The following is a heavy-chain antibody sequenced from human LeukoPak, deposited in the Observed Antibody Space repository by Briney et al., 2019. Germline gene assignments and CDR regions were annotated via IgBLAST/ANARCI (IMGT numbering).Heavy chain of an antibody. Sequence: GKSLRLSCAASGFTFSSYAMSWVRQAPGKGLEWVSAISGGGGSTYYADSVKGRFTISRDNSKNTLYLQMNSLRAEDTAVYYCAKLYSTYDSSGYYYVRDDAFDIWGQGTMVTVSS. CDR1: GFTFSSYA. D-gene: IGHD3-22*01. J-gene: IGHJ3*02. V-gene: IGHV3-23*01. CDR2: ISGGGGST. CDR3: AKLYSTYDSSGYYYVRDDAFDI.